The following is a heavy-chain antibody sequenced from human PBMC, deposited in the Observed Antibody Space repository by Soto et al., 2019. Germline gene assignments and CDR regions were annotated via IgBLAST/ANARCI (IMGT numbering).Heavy chain of an antibody. CDR3: ARGIMTVTRFDY. D-gene: IGHD4-17*01. Sequence: QVQLVESGGGVVQPGRSLRLSCAASGFTFSSYGMHWVRQAPGKGLEWVAVIWYDGSNKYYADSVKGRFTISRDNSENTLYLQMNRLRAEDTAVYYCARGIMTVTRFDYWGQGTLVTVSS. V-gene: IGHV3-33*01. CDR2: IWYDGSNK. J-gene: IGHJ4*02. CDR1: GFTFSSYG.